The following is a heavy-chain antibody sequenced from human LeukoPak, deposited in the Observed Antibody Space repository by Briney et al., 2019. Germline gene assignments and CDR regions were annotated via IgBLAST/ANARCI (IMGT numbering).Heavy chain of an antibody. CDR2: INHSGNT. CDR1: GGSFSGYY. CDR3: ARFLAAAGTHTIDY. J-gene: IGHJ4*02. V-gene: IGHV4-34*01. Sequence: SETLSLPCAVYGGSFSGYYWSWIRHPPGKGLEWIGEINHSGNTNYNPSLKGRVTISVDTSKNQFSLKVSSVTAADTAVYYCARFLAAAGTHTIDYWGQGTLVTVSS. D-gene: IGHD6-13*01.